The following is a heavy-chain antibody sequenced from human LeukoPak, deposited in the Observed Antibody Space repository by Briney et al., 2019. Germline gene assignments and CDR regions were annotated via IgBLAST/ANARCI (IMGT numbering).Heavy chain of an antibody. CDR3: ARGDYYGSGSHTYFYYYYYGMDV. Sequence: GGSLRLSCTASGFTFSSYAMHWVRQAPGKGLEWVAVISYDGSNKYYADSVKGRFTISRDNSKNTLYLQMNSLRAEDTAVYYCARGDYYGSGSHTYFYYYYYGMDVWGQGTTVTVSS. J-gene: IGHJ6*02. CDR1: GFTFSSYA. CDR2: ISYDGSNK. V-gene: IGHV3-30-3*01. D-gene: IGHD3-10*01.